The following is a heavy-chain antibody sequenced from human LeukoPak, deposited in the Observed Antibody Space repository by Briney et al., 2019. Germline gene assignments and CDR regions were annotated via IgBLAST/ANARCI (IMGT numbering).Heavy chain of an antibody. D-gene: IGHD6-19*01. CDR2: IYSGGST. Sequence: GGSLRLSCAASGFTVSSNYMTWVRQAPGKGLEWVSVIYSGGSTYYADSVKGRFTISRDNSKNTLYLQMNSLRAEDTAVYYCARIGTRQWLPRGEALGLFDYWGQGTLDTVSS. J-gene: IGHJ4*02. CDR3: ARIGTRQWLPRGEALGLFDY. CDR1: GFTVSSNY. V-gene: IGHV3-53*01.